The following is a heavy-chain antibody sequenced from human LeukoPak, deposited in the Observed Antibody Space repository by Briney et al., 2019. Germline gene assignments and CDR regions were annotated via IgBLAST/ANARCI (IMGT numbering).Heavy chain of an antibody. CDR2: IYNSEST. CDR3: ARVKGSNWFDP. D-gene: IGHD6-6*01. Sequence: PSETLSLTCTVSGVSIRIYYWSWIRQPPGKGLEWIGYIYNSESTYYNPSLKSRVTISLDTSKNQFSLRLNSVTAADTAVYYCARVKGSNWFDPWGQGTLVTASS. V-gene: IGHV4-59*01. J-gene: IGHJ5*02. CDR1: GVSIRIYY.